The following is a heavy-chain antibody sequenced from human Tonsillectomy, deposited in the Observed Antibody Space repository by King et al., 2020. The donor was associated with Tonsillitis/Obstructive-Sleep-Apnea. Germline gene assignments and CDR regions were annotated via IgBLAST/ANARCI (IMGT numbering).Heavy chain of an antibody. Sequence: VQLVESGGGLVQPGGSLRLSCAASGFTVSSIYMSWVRQTPGKGLEWVSVIYGGGVTYYADSVKGRFTISRHNSNNTLYLQMNSLRVEDTAVYFCAARVRMYTYYKDFYYMDVWGKGTTVTVSS. J-gene: IGHJ6*03. V-gene: IGHV3-53*04. D-gene: IGHD3-22*01. CDR2: IYGGGVT. CDR3: AARVRMYTYYKDFYYMDV. CDR1: GFTVSSIY.